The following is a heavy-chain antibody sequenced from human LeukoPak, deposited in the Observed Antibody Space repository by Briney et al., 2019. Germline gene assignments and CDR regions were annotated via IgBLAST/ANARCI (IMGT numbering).Heavy chain of an antibody. CDR3: ARRGGEYSHAYDY. V-gene: IGHV3-53*01. CDR2: IYTGGTQ. D-gene: IGHD2-15*01. J-gene: IGHJ4*02. Sequence: PAESLRLSCTVSGFTVSTNSWSWVRQAPGKGLEWVSLIYTGGTQHFPDTVKGRFNISRNNSKNTLYLQMSSLRAEDTAIYYCARRGGEYSHAYDYWGQGTLVTVSS. CDR1: GFTVSTNS.